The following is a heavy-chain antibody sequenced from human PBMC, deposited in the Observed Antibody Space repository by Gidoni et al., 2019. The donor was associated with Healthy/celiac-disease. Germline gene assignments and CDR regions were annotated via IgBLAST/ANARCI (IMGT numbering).Heavy chain of an antibody. D-gene: IGHD1-1*01. Sequence: EVQLVQSGAEVKKPGATVKISCKVSGYTFTDYYMHWVQQAPGKGLEWMGLVDPEDGETIYAEKFQGRVTITADTSTDTAYMELSSLRSEDTAVYYCATYRHPGTPGFYYYYYMDVWGKGTTVTVSS. CDR2: VDPEDGET. CDR1: GYTFTDYY. J-gene: IGHJ6*03. CDR3: ATYRHPGTPGFYYYYYMDV. V-gene: IGHV1-69-2*01.